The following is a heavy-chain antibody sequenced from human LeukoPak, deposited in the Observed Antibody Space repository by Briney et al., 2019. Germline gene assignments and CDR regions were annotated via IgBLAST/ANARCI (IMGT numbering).Heavy chain of an antibody. V-gene: IGHV3-33*01. D-gene: IGHD5-12*01. CDR1: GFTFSSYG. Sequence: GGSLRLSCAASGFTFSSYGMHWVRQAPGKELEWVAVIWYDGSNKYYADSVKGRFTISRDNSKNTLYLQMNSLRAEDTAVYYCAREGGGEWLRYFDYWGQGTLVTVSS. CDR2: IWYDGSNK. J-gene: IGHJ4*02. CDR3: AREGGGEWLRYFDY.